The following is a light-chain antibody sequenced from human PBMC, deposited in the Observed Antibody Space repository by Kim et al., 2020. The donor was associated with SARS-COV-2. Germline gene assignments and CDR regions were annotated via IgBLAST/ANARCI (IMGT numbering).Light chain of an antibody. CDR2: KDS. CDR3: YSAADNNYV. Sequence: SVSPGQTARITFSGDVLAKKYARWFQQKPGQAPVLVIYKDSERPSGIPERFSGSSSGTTVTLTISGAQVEDEADYYCYSAADNNYVFGTGTKVTVL. CDR1: VLAKKY. V-gene: IGLV3-27*01. J-gene: IGLJ1*01.